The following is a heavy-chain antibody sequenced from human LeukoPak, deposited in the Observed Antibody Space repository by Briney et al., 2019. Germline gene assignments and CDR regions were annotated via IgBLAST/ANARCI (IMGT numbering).Heavy chain of an antibody. D-gene: IGHD4-23*01. CDR2: ISSSGSTI. J-gene: IGHJ4*02. CDR3: ARAFGRTVAYYFDY. CDR1: GFTFSSYE. Sequence: GGSLRLSCAASGFTFSSYEMNWVRQAPGKGLEWVSYISSSGSTIYYADSVKGRFTISRDNAKNSLYLQMNSLRAEDTAVYYCARAFGRTVAYYFDYWGQGTLVTASA. V-gene: IGHV3-48*03.